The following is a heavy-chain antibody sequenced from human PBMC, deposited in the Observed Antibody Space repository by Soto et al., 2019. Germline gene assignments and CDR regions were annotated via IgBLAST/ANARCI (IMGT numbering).Heavy chain of an antibody. CDR2: IIPIFGTA. D-gene: IGHD6-13*01. V-gene: IGHV1-69*13. J-gene: IGHJ6*02. CDR1: GGTFSSYA. Sequence: ASVKVSCKASGGTFSSYAISWVRQAPGQGLEWMGGIIPIFGTANYAQKFQGRVTITADESTSTAYMELSSLRSEDTAVYYCATLVKKAAAGTHYYCGMDVWGQGTTVTVSS. CDR3: ATLVKKAAAGTHYYCGMDV.